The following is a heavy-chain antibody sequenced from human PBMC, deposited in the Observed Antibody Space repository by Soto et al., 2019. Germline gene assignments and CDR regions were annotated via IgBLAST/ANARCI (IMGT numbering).Heavy chain of an antibody. D-gene: IGHD6-19*01. J-gene: IGHJ6*02. V-gene: IGHV1-69*02. CDR3: ARVLAVAGDYYSHGMDV. Sequence: QVQLVQSGAEVKKPGSSVKVSCKASGGTFSSYTISWVRQAPGQGLEWMGRIIPILGIANYAQKVQGRVTITADKSTSTAYMELSSLRSEDTAVYYCARVLAVAGDYYSHGMDVWGQGTTVTVSS. CDR2: IIPILGIA. CDR1: GGTFSSYT.